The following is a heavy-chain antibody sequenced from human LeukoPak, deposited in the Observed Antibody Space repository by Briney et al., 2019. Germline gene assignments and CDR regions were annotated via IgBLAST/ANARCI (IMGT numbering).Heavy chain of an antibody. D-gene: IGHD2-15*01. CDR1: GASIRSGDYY. CDR3: ARDCSGGSCYGAFDI. CDR2: IYDSGST. V-gene: IGHV4-30-4*01. Sequence: SQTLSLTCTVSGASIRSGDYYWSWIRQPPGKGLEWIGYIYDSGSTYYNPSLKSRITISVDTSENRFSLKLSSVTATDTAVCYCARDCSGGSCYGAFDIWGQGTMVTVSS. J-gene: IGHJ3*02.